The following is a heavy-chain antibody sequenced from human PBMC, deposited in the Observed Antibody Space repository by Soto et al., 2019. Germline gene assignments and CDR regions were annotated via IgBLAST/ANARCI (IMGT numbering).Heavy chain of an antibody. CDR3: ARDPIWFGSGNYGMDV. CDR2: IWYDGSNK. V-gene: IGHV3-33*01. CDR1: GFTFSSYG. J-gene: IGHJ6*02. Sequence: QVQLVESGGGVVQPGRSLRLSCAASGFTFSSYGMHWVRQAPGKGLEWVAVIWYDGSNKYYADSVKGRFTISRDNSKNTLYLQMNSLRAEDTAVYYCARDPIWFGSGNYGMDVWGQGTTVTVSS. D-gene: IGHD3-10*01.